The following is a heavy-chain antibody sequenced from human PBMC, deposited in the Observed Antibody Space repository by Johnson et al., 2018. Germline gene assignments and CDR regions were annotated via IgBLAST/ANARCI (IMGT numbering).Heavy chain of an antibody. J-gene: IGHJ3*02. D-gene: IGHD2-15*01. CDR1: GFIFSSYS. Sequence: VQLVQSGGGLVKPGGSLRLSCAASGFIFSSYSMNWVRQAPGKGLEWVSFISSSSSYIYYADSVKGRFTISRDNAKNSLYLQMNGLRAEDTAVDYCARDGVVVAATPDAFDIWGQGTMVTVSS. V-gene: IGHV3-21*01. CDR2: ISSSSSYI. CDR3: ARDGVVVAATPDAFDI.